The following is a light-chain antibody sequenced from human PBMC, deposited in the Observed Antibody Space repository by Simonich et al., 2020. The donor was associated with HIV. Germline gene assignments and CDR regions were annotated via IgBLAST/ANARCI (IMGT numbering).Light chain of an antibody. Sequence: QSALTQPASVSGSPGQSITISCTGTSSDVGGYNYVSWYQQHPVKAPKLMIYDVSNRPSGVSNRFSGSKSGNTASLTISGLQAEDEADYYCSSYTSSSTDVVFGGGTKLTVL. V-gene: IGLV2-14*03. J-gene: IGLJ2*01. CDR3: SSYTSSSTDVV. CDR1: SSDVGGYNY. CDR2: DVS.